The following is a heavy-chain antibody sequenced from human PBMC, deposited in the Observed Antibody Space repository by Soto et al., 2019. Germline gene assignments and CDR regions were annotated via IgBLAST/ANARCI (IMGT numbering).Heavy chain of an antibody. CDR3: VRDRGRGGNYVMDY. Sequence: SETLSLTCTVSGGSVSSSSYDWSWIRQPPGKGLEWIGYIYNSGSTNYNPSVKSRVTISVDTSKYQFSLKLSSVTAADTAVYYCVRDRGRGGNYVMDYWGQGTLVTVSS. J-gene: IGHJ4*02. D-gene: IGHD1-7*01. CDR2: IYNSGST. CDR1: GGSVSSSSYD. V-gene: IGHV4-61*01.